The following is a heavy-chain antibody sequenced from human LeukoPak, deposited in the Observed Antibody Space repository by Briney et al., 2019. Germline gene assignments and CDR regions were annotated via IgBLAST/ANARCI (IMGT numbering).Heavy chain of an antibody. CDR2: IKSKTDGGTT. V-gene: IGHV3-15*01. D-gene: IGHD3-10*01. J-gene: IGHJ5*02. CDR1: GFTFSNAW. CDR3: TTDPRRLVWFGTNWFDP. Sequence: GGSLRLSCAASGFTFSNAWMTWVRQAPGKGLEWVGRIKSKTDGGTTDYAAPVKGRFTISRDDSNNTLYLQMNSLKTEDTAVYYCTTDPRRLVWFGTNWFDPWGQGTLVTVSS.